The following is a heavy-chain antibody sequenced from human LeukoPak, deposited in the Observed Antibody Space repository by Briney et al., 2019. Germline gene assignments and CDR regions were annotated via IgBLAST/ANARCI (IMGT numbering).Heavy chain of an antibody. Sequence: ASVKVSCKASGCTFTSYYMHWVRQAPGQGLEWMGLINPSGGSTSYAQKFQGRVTMTRDTSTSTVYMELSSLRSEDTAVYYCARENYYGSSGYYGEVYGMDVWGQGTTVTVSS. CDR3: ARENYYGSSGYYGEVYGMDV. CDR1: GCTFTSYY. V-gene: IGHV1-46*01. J-gene: IGHJ6*02. CDR2: INPSGGST. D-gene: IGHD3-22*01.